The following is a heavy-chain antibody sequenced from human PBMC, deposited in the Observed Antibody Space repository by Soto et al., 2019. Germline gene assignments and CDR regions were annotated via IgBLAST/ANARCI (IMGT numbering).Heavy chain of an antibody. CDR2: IYWDDDE. Sequence: SGPTLVNPTQTLTLTCTFSGFSLRTSGVGVVWIRQTPGKALEWLAVIYWDDDERYNPSLKSRLTTTKDTSKNHVVLTMTNMDVFYSATDHWIHFGGLNFDSWGQGALVTVSS. CDR1: GFSLRTSGVG. V-gene: IGHV2-5*02. CDR3: IHFGGLNFDS. D-gene: IGHD3-3*01. J-gene: IGHJ4*02.